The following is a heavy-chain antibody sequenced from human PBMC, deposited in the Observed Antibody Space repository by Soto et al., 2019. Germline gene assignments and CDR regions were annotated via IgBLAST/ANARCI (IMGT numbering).Heavy chain of an antibody. CDR3: ARLGYCSSTSCYEHY. D-gene: IGHD2-2*01. V-gene: IGHV1-18*01. CDR2: ISAYNGNT. Sequence: ASVKVSCKASGYTFTSYGISWVRQSPGQGLEWMGWISAYNGNTNYAQKLQGRVTMTTDTSTSTAYMELRSLRSDDTAVYYCARLGYCSSTSCYEHYWGQGTLVPVSS. J-gene: IGHJ4*02. CDR1: GYTFTSYG.